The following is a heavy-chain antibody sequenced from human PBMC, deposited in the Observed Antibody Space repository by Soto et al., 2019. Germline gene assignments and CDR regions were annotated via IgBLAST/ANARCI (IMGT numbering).Heavy chain of an antibody. Sequence: EVQLLQSGGGLVQPGGSLRLSCAASGFTFTSYSMPWVRQTPGKGLEWVAAVNPGGYSTYYADSVKGRFTISRDNSNKTQYLQMNSLSAEDTAVYYCAKDLRAGSGYDFDYRDQGTLVTVSS. D-gene: IGHD5-12*01. CDR1: GFTFTSYS. CDR2: VNPGGYST. V-gene: IGHV3-23*01. CDR3: AKDLRAGSGYDFDY. J-gene: IGHJ4*02.